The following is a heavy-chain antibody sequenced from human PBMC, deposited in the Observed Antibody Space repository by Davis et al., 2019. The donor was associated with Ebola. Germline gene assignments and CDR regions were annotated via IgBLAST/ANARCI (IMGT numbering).Heavy chain of an antibody. CDR2: ISAYNGNT. Sequence: ASVKVSCKASGYTFTSYGISWVRQAPGQGLEWMGWISAYNGNTNYAQKLQGRVTMTTDTSTSTAYMELSSLRSEDTAVYYCARAIFGVVITTGGMDVWGQGTTVTVSS. V-gene: IGHV1-18*01. CDR3: ARAIFGVVITTGGMDV. CDR1: GYTFTSYG. J-gene: IGHJ6*02. D-gene: IGHD3-3*01.